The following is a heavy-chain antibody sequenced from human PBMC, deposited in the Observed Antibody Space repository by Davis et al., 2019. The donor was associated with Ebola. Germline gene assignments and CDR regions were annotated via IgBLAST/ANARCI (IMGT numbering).Heavy chain of an antibody. Sequence: AASVKVSCKTSGYIFTNYAIHWVRQAPGQRLEWMGWISAYSGSTNYAEKFQGRVTMTTDTSTSTAYMELRSLKFDDTAVYYCARDFNRVPAFYWGQGTLVTVSS. CDR1: GYIFTNYA. CDR2: ISAYSGST. J-gene: IGHJ4*02. V-gene: IGHV1-18*01. CDR3: ARDFNRVPAFY. D-gene: IGHD1-14*01.